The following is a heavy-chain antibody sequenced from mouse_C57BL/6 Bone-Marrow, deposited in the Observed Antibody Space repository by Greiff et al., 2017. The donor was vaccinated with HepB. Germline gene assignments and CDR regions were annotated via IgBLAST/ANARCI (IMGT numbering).Heavy chain of an antibody. CDR1: GFTFSSYA. J-gene: IGHJ3*01. CDR3: ARDTELAWFAY. D-gene: IGHD4-1*01. Sequence: EVKLMESGGGLVKPGGSLKLSCAASGFTFSSYAMSWVRQTPEKRLEWVATISDGGSYTYYPDNVKGRFTISRDNAKNNLYLQMSHLKSEDTAIYYCARDTELAWFAYWGQGTLVTVSA. V-gene: IGHV5-4*01. CDR2: ISDGGSYT.